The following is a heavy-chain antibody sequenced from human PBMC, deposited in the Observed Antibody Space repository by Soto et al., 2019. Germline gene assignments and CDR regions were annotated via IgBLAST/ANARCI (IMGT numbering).Heavy chain of an antibody. V-gene: IGHV4-39*01. D-gene: IGHD3-3*01. CDR2: IYYSGST. J-gene: IGHJ6*02. Sequence: QLQLQESGPGLVKPSETLSLTCTVSGGSISSSSYYWGWIRQPPGKGQEWIGSIYYSGSTYYNPMLKSRVTTSVATSTHQFSLRLSSVTAADTGVYYCARQGGSITIFGVVIIPDYYYYGMDVWGQGTTVTVSS. CDR1: GGSISSSSYY. CDR3: ARQGGSITIFGVVIIPDYYYYGMDV.